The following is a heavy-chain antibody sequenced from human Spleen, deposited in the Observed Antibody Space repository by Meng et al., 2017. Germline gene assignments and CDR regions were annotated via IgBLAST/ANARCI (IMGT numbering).Heavy chain of an antibody. Sequence: QVPLVQAGVEVNKPGASVKASCKPSGYNFPDYYIHWVRRAPGQGLEWMGRINPKSGDTHYAQKFQARVTMTGDTSISTAYMELSGLRSDDTAMYYCARDEDISAAGKLFGDYWGQGTLVTVSS. D-gene: IGHD6-25*01. CDR2: INPKSGDT. J-gene: IGHJ4*02. V-gene: IGHV1-2*06. CDR1: GYNFPDYY. CDR3: ARDEDISAAGKLFGDY.